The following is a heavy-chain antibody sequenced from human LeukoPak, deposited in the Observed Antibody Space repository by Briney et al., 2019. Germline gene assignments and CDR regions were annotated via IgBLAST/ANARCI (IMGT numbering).Heavy chain of an antibody. V-gene: IGHV3-11*01. CDR2: ISSSGSTI. D-gene: IGHD2-2*01. CDR3: ASGDQLLWPKTYYYYGMDV. CDR1: GFTFSDYY. Sequence: GGSLRLSCSASGFTFSDYYMSWIRQAPGKGLERVSYISSSGSTIYYADSVKRRLTISRDNDKNPLYLQRNSLRAEDTAVYYCASGDQLLWPKTYYYYGMDVWGQGTTVTVSS. J-gene: IGHJ6*02.